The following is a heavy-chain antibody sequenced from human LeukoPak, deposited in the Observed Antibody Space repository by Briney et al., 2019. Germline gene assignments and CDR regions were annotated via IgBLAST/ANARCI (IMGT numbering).Heavy chain of an antibody. CDR1: GFTFSDYY. V-gene: IGHV3-11*01. D-gene: IGHD3-10*01. J-gene: IGHJ6*03. Sequence: GGSLRLSCAASGFTFSDYYMTWIRQAPGKGLEWVSYISSSGYSIYYADSVKGRFTISRDNAKNSLYLQMNSLRTEDTAVYYCARSNYYGSGSRRNYYYYYIDVWGKGTTVTISS. CDR2: ISSSGYSI. CDR3: ARSNYYGSGSRRNYYYYYIDV.